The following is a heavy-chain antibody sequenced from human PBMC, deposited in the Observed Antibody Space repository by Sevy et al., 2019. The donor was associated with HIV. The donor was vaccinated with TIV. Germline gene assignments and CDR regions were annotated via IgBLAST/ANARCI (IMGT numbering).Heavy chain of an antibody. D-gene: IGHD6-6*01. Sequence: GGSLRLSCAASGFTFTSYAMHWVRQAPGKGLEWVAVISYDGSNKYYADSVKGRFTISRDNSKNTLYLQMNSLRAEDTAVYYCARGLSPRDSRSDYWGQGTLVTVSS. J-gene: IGHJ4*02. CDR1: GFTFTSYA. CDR3: ARGLSPRDSRSDY. V-gene: IGHV3-30-3*01. CDR2: ISYDGSNK.